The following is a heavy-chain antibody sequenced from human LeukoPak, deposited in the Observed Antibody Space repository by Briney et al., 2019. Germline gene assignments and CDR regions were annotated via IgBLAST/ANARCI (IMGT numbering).Heavy chain of an antibody. J-gene: IGHJ6*02. CDR3: AKAGYYYYYGMDV. V-gene: IGHV3-66*01. Sequence: GGSLRLSCAASGFTFSSYAMSWVRQAPGKGLEWVSVIYSGGSTYYADSVKGRFTISRDNSKNTLYLQMSSLRSEDTAVYYCAKAGYYYYYGMDVWGQGTTVTVSS. CDR2: IYSGGST. CDR1: GFTFSSYA.